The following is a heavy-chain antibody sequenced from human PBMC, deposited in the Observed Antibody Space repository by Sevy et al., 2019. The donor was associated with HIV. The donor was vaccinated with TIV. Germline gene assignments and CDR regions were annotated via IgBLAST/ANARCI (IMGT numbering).Heavy chain of an antibody. D-gene: IGHD3-3*01. Sequence: ASVKVSCKASGYTFSNNAIHWVRQAPGERLEWMGWVHAGNGHTKFSEKFQDRVTISRDTSATTVYMDLTSLTSEDTAIYYCARGKGGIFGVVTGQFDYWGQGTLVTVSS. V-gene: IGHV1-3*01. CDR2: VHAGNGHT. J-gene: IGHJ4*02. CDR1: GYTFSNNA. CDR3: ARGKGGIFGVVTGQFDY.